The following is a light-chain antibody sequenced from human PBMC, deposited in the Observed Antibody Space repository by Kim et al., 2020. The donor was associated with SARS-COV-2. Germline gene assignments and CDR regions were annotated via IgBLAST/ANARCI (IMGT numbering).Light chain of an antibody. J-gene: IGKJ5*01. Sequence: DIVLTQSPGTLSLSPGERATLSCRASQSINSRYLTWYQQKSGQAPRLLIYGASSRATYIPDRFSGSGSGTDFTLTISTLEPEDSAVYSCQQYGSSPFTFGQGTRLDIK. CDR2: GAS. CDR1: QSINSRY. CDR3: QQYGSSPFT. V-gene: IGKV3-20*01.